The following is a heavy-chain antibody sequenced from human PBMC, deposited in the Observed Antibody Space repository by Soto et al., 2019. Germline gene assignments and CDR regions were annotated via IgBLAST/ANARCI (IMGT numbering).Heavy chain of an antibody. CDR2: ISGSGGHT. Sequence: GGSLRLSGTGSGFIFFSYAMSWVRQAPGKGLEWLSTISGSGGHTYYADSVKGRFVVSRDNDKNTVYLHLSSLTDEDTAVYFCAKIEMGWFAHCGQGTQVTVSS. J-gene: IGHJ5*02. CDR1: GFIFFSYA. V-gene: IGHV3-23*01. CDR3: AKIEMGWFAH. D-gene: IGHD2-8*01.